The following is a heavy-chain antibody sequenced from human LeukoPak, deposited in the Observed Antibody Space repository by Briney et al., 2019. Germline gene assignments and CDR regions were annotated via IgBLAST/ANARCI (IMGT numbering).Heavy chain of an antibody. CDR1: GFTFGDYA. CDR2: ISSSGSTI. J-gene: IGHJ3*02. CDR3: AIIGDYDAFDI. Sequence: GGSLRLSCTASGFTFGDYAMSWVRQAPGKGLEWVSYISSSGSTIYYADSVKGRFTISRDNAKNSLYLQMNSLRAEDTAVYYCAIIGDYDAFDIWGQGTMVTVSS. D-gene: IGHD2-21*02. V-gene: IGHV3-11*01.